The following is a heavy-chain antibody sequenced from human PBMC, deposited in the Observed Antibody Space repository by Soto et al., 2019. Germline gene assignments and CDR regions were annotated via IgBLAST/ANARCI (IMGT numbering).Heavy chain of an antibody. J-gene: IGHJ5*02. CDR3: AKDLTRQLAYWLDP. D-gene: IGHD6-6*01. CDR1: GFSFTGYY. CDR2: INAHSGGT. Sequence: GASVKVSCKASGFSFTGYYIHWLRQAPGQGLEWMGWINAHSGGTEYAQKFQGRVTLTRDTSIATAYLTLTSLTSDDTALYYCAKDLTRQLAYWLDPWGQGTKATVSS. V-gene: IGHV1-2*02.